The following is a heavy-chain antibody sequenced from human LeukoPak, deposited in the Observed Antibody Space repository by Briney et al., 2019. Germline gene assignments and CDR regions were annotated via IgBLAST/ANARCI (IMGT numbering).Heavy chain of an antibody. CDR1: GGSISSSSYY. CDR3: ARDRQQLVRGDHFDY. Sequence: SEALSLTCTVSGGSISSSSYYWGWIRQPPGKGLEWIGSIYYSGSTYYNPSLKSRVTISVDTSKNQFSLKLSSVTAADTAVYYCARDRQQLVRGDHFDYWGQGTLVTVSS. D-gene: IGHD6-13*01. J-gene: IGHJ4*02. V-gene: IGHV4-39*07. CDR2: IYYSGST.